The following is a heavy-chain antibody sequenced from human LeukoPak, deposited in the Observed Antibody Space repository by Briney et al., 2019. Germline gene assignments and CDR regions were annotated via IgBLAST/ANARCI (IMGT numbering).Heavy chain of an antibody. CDR1: GGSMSSYY. D-gene: IGHD5-12*01. J-gene: IGHJ6*02. Sequence: SETLSLTCTVSGGSMSSYYWSWIRQSPGKGLEWIGYIYYSGSSNYNPSLKSRVTISVDTSKNQFSLNLSSVTAADTAVYYRARHGSPYYYYYGMDVWGQGTTVTVSS. CDR3: ARHGSPYYYYYGMDV. V-gene: IGHV4-59*08. CDR2: IYYSGSS.